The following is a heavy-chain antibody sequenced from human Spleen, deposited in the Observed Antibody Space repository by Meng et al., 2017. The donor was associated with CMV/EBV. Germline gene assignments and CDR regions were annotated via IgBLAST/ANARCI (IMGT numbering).Heavy chain of an antibody. CDR3: ARAVLDGYNDGYYFDY. Sequence: GGSLRLSCAASGFTFSIYSMTWVRQAPGKGLEWVANIKPDGREKYEVGSGRGRFTISRDNAQNSLSLQMNSLRVEDTAVYFCARAVLDGYNDGYYFDYWGQGTLVTVSS. J-gene: IGHJ4*02. CDR1: GFTFSIYS. D-gene: IGHD5-24*01. CDR2: IKPDGREK. V-gene: IGHV3-7*01.